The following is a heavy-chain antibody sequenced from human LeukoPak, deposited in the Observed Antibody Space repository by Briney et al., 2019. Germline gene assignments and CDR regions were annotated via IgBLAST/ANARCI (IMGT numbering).Heavy chain of an antibody. J-gene: IGHJ4*02. Sequence: GGSLRLSCATSGFTFSSFAMHWVRQAPGKGLEWVAVIWYDGSNKYYADSVKGRFTISRDNSKNTLYLRMNSLRAEDTAVYYCARASSGGSGWDPDYWGQGTLVTVSS. CDR2: IWYDGSNK. V-gene: IGHV3-33*01. CDR3: ARASSGGSGWDPDY. CDR1: GFTFSSFA. D-gene: IGHD6-19*01.